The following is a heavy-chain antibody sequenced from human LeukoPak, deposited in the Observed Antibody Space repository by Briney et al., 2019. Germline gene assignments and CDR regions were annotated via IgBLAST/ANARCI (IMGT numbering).Heavy chain of an antibody. CDR1: GITFSDYY. V-gene: IGHV3-11*01. J-gene: IGHJ4*02. Sequence: PGGSLRLSCAASGITFSDYYMTWIRQAPGKGLELVSYMSSSGSNRYYADSVKGRFTISRDNAKSSLFLQMNSLRAEDSAEYYCATGSYRVLNWGQGTLVTVSS. CDR2: MSSSGSNR. CDR3: ATGSYRVLN. D-gene: IGHD3-10*01.